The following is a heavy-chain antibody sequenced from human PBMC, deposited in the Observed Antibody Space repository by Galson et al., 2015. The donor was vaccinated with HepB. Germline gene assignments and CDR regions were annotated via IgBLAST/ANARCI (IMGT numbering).Heavy chain of an antibody. CDR2: ISSSSITI. V-gene: IGHV3-48*04. J-gene: IGHJ6*02. D-gene: IGHD4-17*01. CDR1: GFTFRTYS. Sequence: SLRLSCAASGFTFRTYSLNWVRQAPGKGLEWVSYISSSSITICYAGSVKGRFTISRDNAKNSLYLQMNSLRAEDTAVYYCARVGMGYGDPYYYGMDVWGQGTTVTVSS. CDR3: ARVGMGYGDPYYYGMDV.